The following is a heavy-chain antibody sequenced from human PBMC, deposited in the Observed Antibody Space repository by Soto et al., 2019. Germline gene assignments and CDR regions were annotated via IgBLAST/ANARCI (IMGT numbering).Heavy chain of an antibody. Sequence: PSETLSLTCTVSGASVSSYYWSWIRQPPGKGLEWFGYISYSGGTNYNPSLKCRVTISMDTSRNQFSLRLSSVTAADTAVYYCARGSGSLYYLDYWGQGTLVTVSS. CDR1: GASVSSYY. CDR2: ISYSGGT. V-gene: IGHV4-59*02. D-gene: IGHD1-1*01. J-gene: IGHJ4*02. CDR3: ARGSGSLYYLDY.